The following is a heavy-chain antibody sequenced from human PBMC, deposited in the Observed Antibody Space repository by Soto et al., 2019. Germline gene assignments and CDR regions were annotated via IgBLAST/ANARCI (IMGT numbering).Heavy chain of an antibody. CDR1: GFTFSSYG. Sequence: QVQLGESGGGVVQPGRSLRLSCAASGFTFSSYGMHLVRQAPGKGLEWVAVISYDGSNKYYADSVKGRFTISRDNSKNTLYMQMNSLRAEDTAVYYCAKGLFPDGDWGQGTLVTVSS. CDR3: AKGLFPDGD. D-gene: IGHD2-8*01. CDR2: ISYDGSNK. V-gene: IGHV3-30*18. J-gene: IGHJ4*02.